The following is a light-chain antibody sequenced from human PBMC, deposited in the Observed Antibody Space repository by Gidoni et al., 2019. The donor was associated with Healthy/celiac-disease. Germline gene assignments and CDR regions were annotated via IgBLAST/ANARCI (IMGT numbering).Light chain of an antibody. CDR3: QQYNNWLVGFT. J-gene: IGKJ3*01. CDR1: QSVSSN. CDR2: GAA. V-gene: IGKV3-15*01. Sequence: EIVMTQSPATLSVSPGERATLTCRASQSVSSNLAWYQHKPGQAPRLLIYGAATRATGIPARFSGSGSGTEFTLTISSLQSEDFAVYYCQQYNNWLVGFTFGPGTKVEIK.